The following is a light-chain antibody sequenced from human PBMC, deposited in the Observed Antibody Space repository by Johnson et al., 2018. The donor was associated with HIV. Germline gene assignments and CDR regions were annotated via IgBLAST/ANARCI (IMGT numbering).Light chain of an antibody. V-gene: IGLV1-51*02. J-gene: IGLJ1*01. CDR1: SSNIGNNY. CDR3: GTWDSSLGAWV. Sequence: QSVLTQPPSVSAAPGQKVTISCSGSSSNIGNNYVSWYQQLPGTAPKLLIYENKKRPSGIPDRFSGSKSGTSATLDITGLQTGDEADYYCGTWDSSLGAWVVGTGTKVTVL. CDR2: ENK.